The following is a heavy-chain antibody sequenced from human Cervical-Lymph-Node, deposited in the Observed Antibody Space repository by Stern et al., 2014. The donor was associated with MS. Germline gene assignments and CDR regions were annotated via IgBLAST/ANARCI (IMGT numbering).Heavy chain of an antibody. CDR1: GFIFEDYA. D-gene: IGHD6-13*01. J-gene: IGHJ4*02. Sequence: VQLVQSGGGLVQPGRSLRLSCAASGFIFEDYAMNWVRQVPGKGLEWVAGISWNSGSIGYAESVKGRFTVSRDNAKKSLYLQMNSLRAEDTARYYCAKDGFSSWFYFDSWGQGTLVTVSS. V-gene: IGHV3-9*01. CDR2: ISWNSGSI. CDR3: AKDGFSSWFYFDS.